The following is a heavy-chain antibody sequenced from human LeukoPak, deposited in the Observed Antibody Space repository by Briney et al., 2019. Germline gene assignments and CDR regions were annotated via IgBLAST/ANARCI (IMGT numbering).Heavy chain of an antibody. Sequence: PGGSLRLSCAASGFTFSNYAMSWVRQAPGKGLEWVSTLSGTGGSTYYADSVKGRFTISRDNSKSTLYLQMNSLRTEDTAVYYCARGFGSSWSGDYWGQGTLVTVSS. CDR2: LSGTGGST. CDR3: ARGFGSSWSGDY. CDR1: GFTFSNYA. V-gene: IGHV3-23*01. D-gene: IGHD6-13*01. J-gene: IGHJ4*02.